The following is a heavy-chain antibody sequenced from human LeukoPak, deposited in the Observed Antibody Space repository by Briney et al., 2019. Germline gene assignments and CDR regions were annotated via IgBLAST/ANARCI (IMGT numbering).Heavy chain of an antibody. D-gene: IGHD6-13*01. CDR3: ARVSSTWGHYFDY. J-gene: IGHJ4*02. Sequence: PGGSLRLSCAASGFTVSSNYMSWVRQAPGEGLEWVSVIYSGGSTYYADSVKGRFTISRDNSKNTLYLQMNGLRAEDTAVYYCARVSSTWGHYFDYWGQGTLVTVSS. V-gene: IGHV3-53*01. CDR1: GFTVSSNY. CDR2: IYSGGST.